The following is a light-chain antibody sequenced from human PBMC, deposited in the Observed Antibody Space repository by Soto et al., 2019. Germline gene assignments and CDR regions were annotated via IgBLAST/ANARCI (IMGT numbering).Light chain of an antibody. CDR2: EGS. J-gene: IGLJ2*01. V-gene: IGLV2-23*01. CDR3: CSYAGSSTAVV. Sequence: QSALTQPASVSGSPGQSINISCTGTSSDVGSYNLVSWYQQHPGKAPKLMIYEGSKRPSGVSNRFSGSKSGNTASLTLSGLQAEDEADYYCCSYAGSSTAVVFGGGTKLTVL. CDR1: SSDVGSYNL.